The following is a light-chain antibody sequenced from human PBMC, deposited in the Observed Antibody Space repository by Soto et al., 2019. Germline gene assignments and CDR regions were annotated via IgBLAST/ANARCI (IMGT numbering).Light chain of an antibody. J-gene: IGLJ1*01. CDR3: SSPAGDNLYV. V-gene: IGLV2-8*01. CDR2: EVS. CDR1: STDVGGYYY. Sequence: QSALTQPPSASGSPGQSVTISCTGTSTDVGGYYYVSWYQQHPGKAPKLIIYEVSKRPSGVPGRFSGSKSGNTASLTVSGLQAEDEADYYCSSPAGDNLYVFGTGTKLTFL.